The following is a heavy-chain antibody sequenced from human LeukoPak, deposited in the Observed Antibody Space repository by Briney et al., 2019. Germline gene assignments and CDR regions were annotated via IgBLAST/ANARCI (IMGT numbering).Heavy chain of an antibody. D-gene: IGHD1-26*01. V-gene: IGHV4-39*02. CDR1: GGSITNNNYY. CDR3: ARVWEPKGTGTYYFDY. Sequence: SETLSLTCTVSGGSITNNNYYWDWIRQPPGKGLEWIGDLYYSGSTHYNPSLKSRVTIFVDTSKNHYSLKLTSLTAADTAVYYCARVWEPKGTGTYYFDYWGQGALVTVSS. J-gene: IGHJ4*02. CDR2: LYYSGST.